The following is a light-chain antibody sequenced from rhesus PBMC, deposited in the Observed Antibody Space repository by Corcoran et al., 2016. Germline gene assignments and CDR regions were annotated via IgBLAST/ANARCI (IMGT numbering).Light chain of an antibody. CDR2: AAS. Sequence: DIQMTQSPSSLSASVGDRGTITCRASQGITNDLAWYQQKLGESPKLLIYAASSLKSGIPSRFSGSGSGTDFTLTLSSLQSECFAPYYCQHSYSTPYSFVQGTKVELK. CDR3: QHSYSTPYS. V-gene: IGKV1S17*01. J-gene: IGKJ2*01. CDR1: QGITND.